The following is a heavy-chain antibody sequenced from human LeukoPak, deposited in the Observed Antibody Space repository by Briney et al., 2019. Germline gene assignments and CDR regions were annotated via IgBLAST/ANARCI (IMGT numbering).Heavy chain of an antibody. V-gene: IGHV3-7*01. CDR2: IKQDGSEK. CDR3: ARGKPSYYYDSSAYFYNGAFDI. J-gene: IGHJ3*02. D-gene: IGHD3-22*01. Sequence: PGGSLRLSCAASGFTFSSYWMSWVRRAPGKGLEWVVNIKQDGSEKYYADSGKGRFTISRDNAKNSLYLQMNSLRADDTAVYYCARGKPSYYYDSSAYFYNGAFDIWGQGTMVTVSS. CDR1: GFTFSSYW.